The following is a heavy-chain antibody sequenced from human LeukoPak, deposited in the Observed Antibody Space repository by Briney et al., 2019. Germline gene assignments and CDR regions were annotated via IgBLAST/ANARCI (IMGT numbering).Heavy chain of an antibody. J-gene: IGHJ5*02. CDR1: GFTFNTYE. Sequence: PGGSLRLSCAASGFTFNTYEMNWVRQAPGKGLEWVLYISSSGSTVYYADSVKGRFTISRDNAKNSLYLQMNSLRVEDTAVYCCARDNWFDPWGQGTLVTVSS. V-gene: IGHV3-48*03. CDR2: ISSSGSTV. CDR3: ARDNWFDP.